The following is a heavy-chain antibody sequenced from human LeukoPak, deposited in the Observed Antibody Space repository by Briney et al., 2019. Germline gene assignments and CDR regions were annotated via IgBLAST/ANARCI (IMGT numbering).Heavy chain of an antibody. V-gene: IGHV4-34*12. J-gene: IGHJ3*02. CDR3: AKSNGYGLVDI. CDR1: GGSFSGYY. CDR2: IFYSGGT. Sequence: SETLSLTCGVYGGSFSGYYWSWIRQTPGKGLEWIGNIFYSGGTYYSPSLTSRVTISLDTSRNQFSLKLNSVTAADTAVYYCAKSNGYGLVDIWGQGTMVTVSS. D-gene: IGHD3-10*01.